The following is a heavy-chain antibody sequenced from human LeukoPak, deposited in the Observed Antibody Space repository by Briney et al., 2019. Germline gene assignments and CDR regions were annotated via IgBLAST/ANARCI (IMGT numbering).Heavy chain of an antibody. V-gene: IGHV3-21*01. J-gene: IGHJ4*02. CDR1: GYTFSSYS. CDR2: ISSSSSYI. D-gene: IGHD3-10*01. Sequence: SGGSLRLSCAASGYTFSSYSMNWVRQAPGKGLEWVSSISSSSSYIYYADSVKGRFTISRDNAKNSLYLQMNSLRAEDTAVYYCAREPMVRGVIKSGEYFDYWGQGTLVTVSS. CDR3: AREPMVRGVIKSGEYFDY.